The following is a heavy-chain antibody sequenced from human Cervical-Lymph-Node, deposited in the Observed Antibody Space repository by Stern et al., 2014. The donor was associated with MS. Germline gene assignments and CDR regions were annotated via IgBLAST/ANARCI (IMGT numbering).Heavy chain of an antibody. CDR1: GFTFSTYA. V-gene: IGHV3-30*03. CDR2: ISYDGSNA. Sequence: VQLVESGGGVVQPGRSLRVSCAASGFTFSTYAMHWVRQAPGKGLEWVAVISYDGSNASYADSVKGRFTISRDNSQSMLYFQMNSLRTEDTAVYYCAAFHIGKEYDKDVWGQGTTVTVSS. D-gene: IGHD2-21*01. J-gene: IGHJ6*02. CDR3: AAFHIGKEYDKDV.